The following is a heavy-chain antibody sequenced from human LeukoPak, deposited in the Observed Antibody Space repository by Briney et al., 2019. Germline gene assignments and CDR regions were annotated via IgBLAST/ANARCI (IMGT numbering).Heavy chain of an antibody. CDR1: GYTFTSYY. Sequence: ASVKVSCKASGYTFTSYYMHWVRPAPGQGLEWMGIINPSGGSTSYAQRFQGRVTMTRDTSTSTVYMELSSLRGEDTDVYYCARSPVDLATDYFDYWGQGTLVTVSS. V-gene: IGHV1-46*01. CDR3: ARSPVDLATDYFDY. CDR2: INPSGGST. J-gene: IGHJ4*02. D-gene: IGHD5-24*01.